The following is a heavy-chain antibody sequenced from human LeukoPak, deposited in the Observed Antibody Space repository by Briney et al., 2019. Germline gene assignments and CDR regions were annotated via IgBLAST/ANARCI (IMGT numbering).Heavy chain of an antibody. V-gene: IGHV3-23*01. J-gene: IGHJ4*02. CDR1: GFTFSSYS. CDR2: ISGSGGST. CDR3: AKSSAVAGTLYYFDY. D-gene: IGHD6-19*01. Sequence: PGGSLRLSCAASGFTFSSYSMNWVRQAPGKGLEWVSAISGSGGSTYYADSVKGRFTISRDNSKNTLYLQMNGLRAEDTAVYYCAKSSAVAGTLYYFDYWGQGTLVTVSS.